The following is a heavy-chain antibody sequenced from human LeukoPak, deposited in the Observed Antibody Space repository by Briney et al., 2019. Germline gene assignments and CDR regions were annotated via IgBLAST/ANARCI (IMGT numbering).Heavy chain of an antibody. J-gene: IGHJ4*02. CDR3: ARVDVGYSYVDY. Sequence: ASVKVSCKASGYTFTGYYMHWVRQAPGQGLEWMGWINPNSGGTNYAQKFQGRVTMTRDTSISTAYMELGRLRSDDTAVYYCARVDVGYSYVDYWGQGTLVTVSS. CDR1: GYTFTGYY. CDR2: INPNSGGT. D-gene: IGHD5-18*01. V-gene: IGHV1-2*02.